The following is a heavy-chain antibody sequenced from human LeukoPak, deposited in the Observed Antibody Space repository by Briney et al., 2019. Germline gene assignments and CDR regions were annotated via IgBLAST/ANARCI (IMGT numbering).Heavy chain of an antibody. Sequence: PSETLSLTCTVSGASISSNRYYWGWIRQPPGKGLEWIGSIYYSENTYCNPPLESRVTISIDTSKNQFSLNLTSVTAADTVVYYCARHSVSEDWFDPWGQGTLVTFSS. D-gene: IGHD2-15*01. CDR3: ARHSVSEDWFDP. CDR1: GASISSNRYY. CDR2: IYYSENT. V-gene: IGHV4-39*01. J-gene: IGHJ5*02.